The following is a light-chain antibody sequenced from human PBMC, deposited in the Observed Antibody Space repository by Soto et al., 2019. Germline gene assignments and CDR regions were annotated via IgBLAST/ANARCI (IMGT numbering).Light chain of an antibody. CDR3: ATWDSSLRVIL. Sequence: QSVLTQPPSLSAAPGQKVIISCSGSTSNIGNHYVSWYQQLPGTAPRLLVSDNDKRPSGIPDRFSGSESGTSATLGITGLQTGDEADYYCATWDSSLRVILFGGGTKLTVL. V-gene: IGLV1-51*01. CDR1: TSNIGNHY. J-gene: IGLJ2*01. CDR2: DND.